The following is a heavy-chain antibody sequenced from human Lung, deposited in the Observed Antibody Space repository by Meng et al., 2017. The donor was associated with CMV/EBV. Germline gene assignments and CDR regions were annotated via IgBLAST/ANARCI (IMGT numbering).Heavy chain of an antibody. J-gene: IGHJ4*02. CDR2: ISSSSSTI. Sequence: GESLKISCAASGFTFSSYSMNWVRQAPGKGLEWVSYISSSSSTIYYADSVKGRFTISRDNAKNSLYLQMNSLRAEDTAVYYCARKVPFDYWGQGTRVTVSS. CDR1: GFTFSSYS. CDR3: ARKVPFDY. V-gene: IGHV3-48*04.